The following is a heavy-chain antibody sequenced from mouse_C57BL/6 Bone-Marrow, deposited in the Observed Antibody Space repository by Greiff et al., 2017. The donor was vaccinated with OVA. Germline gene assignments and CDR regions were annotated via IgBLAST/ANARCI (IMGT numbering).Heavy chain of an antibody. CDR3: TTWSLVDY. D-gene: IGHD6-1*01. CDR1: GFNIKDDY. V-gene: IGHV14-4*01. J-gene: IGHJ2*01. Sequence: VQLQQSGAELVRPGASVKLSCTASGFNIKDDYMHWVKQRPEQGLEWIGWIDPENGDTEYASKFQGKATITADTSSNTAYLQLSSLTSEDTAVYYCTTWSLVDYWGQGTTLTVSS. CDR2: IDPENGDT.